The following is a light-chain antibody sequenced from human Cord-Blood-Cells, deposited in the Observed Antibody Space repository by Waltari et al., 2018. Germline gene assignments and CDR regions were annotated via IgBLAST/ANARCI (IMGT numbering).Light chain of an antibody. CDR3: QVWDSSSDHPV. V-gene: IGLV3-21*04. J-gene: IGLJ3*02. CDR2: YDS. Sequence: SYVLTQPPSVSVAPGQPARITCGGNNIRSKSVHWYQQKPGQAPGLVIYYDSDRPSGIPERFSGSNSGNTATLTISRVEAGDEADYYCQVWDSSSDHPVFGGGTKLTVL. CDR1: NIRSKS.